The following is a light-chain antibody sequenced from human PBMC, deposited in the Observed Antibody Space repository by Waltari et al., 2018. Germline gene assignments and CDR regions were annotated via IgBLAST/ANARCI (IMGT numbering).Light chain of an antibody. CDR2: STN. Sequence: QTVVTQEPSFSVSPGGTVTLTCGLSSGSVSTGHNPSWHQQTPGQAPRTLIYSTNTRSSGVPDRVSGSSLGNKAALTITGAQADDESDYYCVLYMGSGIWVFGGGTKLTVL. V-gene: IGLV8-61*01. CDR1: SGSVSTGHN. J-gene: IGLJ3*02. CDR3: VLYMGSGIWV.